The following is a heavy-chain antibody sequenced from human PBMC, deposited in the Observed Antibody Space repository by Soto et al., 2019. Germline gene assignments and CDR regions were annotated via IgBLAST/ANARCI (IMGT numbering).Heavy chain of an antibody. D-gene: IGHD6-19*01. CDR2: IWYDGSNK. CDR1: GFTFSSYG. V-gene: IGHV3-33*01. Sequence: GGSLRLSCAASGFTFSSYGMHWVRQAPGKGLEWVAVIWYDGSNKYYADSVKGRFTISRDNSKNTLYLQMNSLRAEDTAVYYCARLGSGPVYYFDYWGQGTLVTVSS. J-gene: IGHJ4*02. CDR3: ARLGSGPVYYFDY.